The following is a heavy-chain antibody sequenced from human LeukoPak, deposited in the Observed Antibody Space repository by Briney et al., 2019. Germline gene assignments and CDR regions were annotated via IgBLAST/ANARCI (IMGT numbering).Heavy chain of an antibody. V-gene: IGHV3-9*01. D-gene: IGHD6-13*01. CDR3: AKDRGSSLRINGMDV. CDR2: ISWNSGSI. J-gene: IGHJ6*02. CDR1: GFTFDDYA. Sequence: PGGSLRLSCAASGFTFDDYAMHWVRQAPGNGLEWVSGISWNSGSIGYADSVKGRFTISRDNAKNSLYLQMSSLRAEDTALYYCAKDRGSSLRINGMDVWGQGTTVTVSS.